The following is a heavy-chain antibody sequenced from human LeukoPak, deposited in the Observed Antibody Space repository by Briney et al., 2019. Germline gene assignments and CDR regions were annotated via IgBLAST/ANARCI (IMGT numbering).Heavy chain of an antibody. V-gene: IGHV3-23*01. CDR2: ITGSGDTT. J-gene: IGHJ4*02. D-gene: IGHD3-9*01. CDR3: AKWGDYDILTGYYVSDF. CDR1: GFIFRNYA. Sequence: GGSLRLSCAASGFIFRNYAMSWVRQAPGKGLEWVSAITGSGDTTYYAGSVKGRFTISRDNSKNTLYVEMNTLRAEDTAVYYCAKWGDYDILTGYYVSDFWGQGTLVTVSS.